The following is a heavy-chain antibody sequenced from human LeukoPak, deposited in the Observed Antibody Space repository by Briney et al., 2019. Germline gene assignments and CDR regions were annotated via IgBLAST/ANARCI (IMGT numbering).Heavy chain of an antibody. Sequence: SETLSLTCAVSGGSISSGSYSWSWIRQPPGKGLEWIGCIYPRGSTYYNPSLKSRVTISVDTSKNQFSLKLSSVTAADTAVYYCARDTAGPFDYWGQGTLVTVSS. V-gene: IGHV4-30-2*01. J-gene: IGHJ4*01. CDR2: IYPRGST. CDR1: GGSISSGSYS. CDR3: ARDTAGPFDY. D-gene: IGHD6-13*01.